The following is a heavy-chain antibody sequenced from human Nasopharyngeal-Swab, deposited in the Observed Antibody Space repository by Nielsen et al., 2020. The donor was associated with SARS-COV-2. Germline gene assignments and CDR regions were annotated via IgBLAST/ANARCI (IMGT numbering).Heavy chain of an antibody. CDR1: GGSISSSSYY. J-gene: IGHJ4*02. Sequence: SETLSLTCTVSGGSISSSSYYWGWIRQPPGKGLEWIGSIYYSGSTYYNPSLKSRVTTSVDTSKNQFSLKLSSVTAADTAVYYCARGGSTPMIISYWGQGTLVTVSS. CDR2: IYYSGST. D-gene: IGHD5-18*01. V-gene: IGHV4-39*07. CDR3: ARGGSTPMIISY.